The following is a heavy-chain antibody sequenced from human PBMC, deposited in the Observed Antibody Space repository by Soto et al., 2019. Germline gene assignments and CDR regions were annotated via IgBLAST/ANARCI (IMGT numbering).Heavy chain of an antibody. D-gene: IGHD3-9*01. J-gene: IGHJ2*01. V-gene: IGHV5-51*01. CDR3: ARHPEVRYFYWLPYVGYFDL. Sequence: EVQLVQSGAEVKKPGESLKISCKGSGYSFTSYWIGWVRQMPGKGLEWMGIIYPGDSDTRYSPSFQGQVTISADKSISTAYLQWSSLKASDTAMYYCARHPEVRYFYWLPYVGYFDLWGRGTLVTVSS. CDR1: GYSFTSYW. CDR2: IYPGDSDT.